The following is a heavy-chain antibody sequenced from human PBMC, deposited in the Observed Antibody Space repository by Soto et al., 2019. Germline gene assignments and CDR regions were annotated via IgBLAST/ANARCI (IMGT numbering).Heavy chain of an antibody. D-gene: IGHD6-19*01. J-gene: IGHJ3*02. CDR3: ARHPRIAVAGTIDAFDI. CDR2: IYYSGST. CDR1: GGSISSSSYY. V-gene: IGHV4-39*01. Sequence: SETLSLTCTVSGGSISSSSYYWGWIRQPPGKGLEWIGSIYYSGSTYYNPSLKSRVTISVDTSKNQFSLKLSSVTAADTAVYYCARHPRIAVAGTIDAFDICGQGTMVTVS.